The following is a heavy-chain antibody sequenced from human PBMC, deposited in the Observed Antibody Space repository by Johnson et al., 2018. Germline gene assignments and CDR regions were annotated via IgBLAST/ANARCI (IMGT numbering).Heavy chain of an antibody. Sequence: VQLVQSGGGLLQXGGALRLSCAASGFTFSTCDMHWVRQVAGKGLEWVSHIGAAGDTSYPGSVKGRFTISRDNSKNTLYLQMNSLRAEDTAVYYCANPYNSRDYSNAFDLWGQGTMVTVSS. J-gene: IGHJ3*01. CDR2: IGAAGDT. D-gene: IGHD6-13*01. V-gene: IGHV3-13*01. CDR3: ANPYNSRDYSNAFDL. CDR1: GFTFSTCD.